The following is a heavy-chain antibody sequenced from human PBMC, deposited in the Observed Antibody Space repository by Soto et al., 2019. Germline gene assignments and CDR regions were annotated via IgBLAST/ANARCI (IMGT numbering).Heavy chain of an antibody. D-gene: IGHD6-19*01. CDR1: GFTFNTFA. J-gene: IGHJ4*02. Sequence: ESGGGLVQPGGSLRLSCAASGFTFNTFAMSWVRQAPGKGLEWVSVISGSGDSTYYADSVKGRFTISRDNSKNTLYLQINSLRAEDTAVYYCAKTWYSSGWYFDYWGQGTLVTVSS. V-gene: IGHV3-23*01. CDR3: AKTWYSSGWYFDY. CDR2: ISGSGDST.